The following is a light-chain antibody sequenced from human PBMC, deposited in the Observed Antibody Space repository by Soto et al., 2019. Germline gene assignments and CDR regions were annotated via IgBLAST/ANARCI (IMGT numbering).Light chain of an antibody. CDR1: QSISSD. Sequence: EIVMTQSPATLSVSAVERATLSCRASQSISSDVAWYQQKPGQAPRLLIYGASTTATGIPARFSGSGSGTEFTLTISSLQSEDFAVYNCQQYNKWPRTFGQGTKVDIK. CDR3: QQYNKWPRT. CDR2: GAS. V-gene: IGKV3-15*01. J-gene: IGKJ2*01.